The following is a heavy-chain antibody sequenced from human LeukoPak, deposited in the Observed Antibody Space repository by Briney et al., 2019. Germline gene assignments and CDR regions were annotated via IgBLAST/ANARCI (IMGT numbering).Heavy chain of an antibody. Sequence: GGSLRLSCAASGFTFSSYAMSWVRQAPGKGLEWVSAISGSGGSTYYADSVKGRFTISRDNSKNMLYLQMNSLRAEDTAVYYCARGGRLWYNPSDYWGQGTLVTVSS. CDR1: GFTFSSYA. J-gene: IGHJ4*02. V-gene: IGHV3-23*01. D-gene: IGHD1-1*01. CDR3: ARGGRLWYNPSDY. CDR2: ISGSGGST.